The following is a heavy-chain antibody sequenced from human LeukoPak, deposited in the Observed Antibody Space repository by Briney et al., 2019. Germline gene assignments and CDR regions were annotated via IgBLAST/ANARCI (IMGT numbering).Heavy chain of an antibody. Sequence: PGGSLRLSCAASGFTFSSYSMTWVRQAPGKGLEWVSTISSSGGYIYYADSVKGRFTISRDTVKNSLYLQMNSLRVEDTAVYNCARLRDTVTSASDYWGQGTLVTVSS. V-gene: IGHV3-21*01. J-gene: IGHJ4*02. CDR1: GFTFSSYS. D-gene: IGHD4-17*01. CDR2: ISSSGGYI. CDR3: ARLRDTVTSASDY.